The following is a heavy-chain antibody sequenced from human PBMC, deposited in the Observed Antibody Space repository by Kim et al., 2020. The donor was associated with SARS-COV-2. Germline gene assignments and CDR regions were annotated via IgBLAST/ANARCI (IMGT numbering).Heavy chain of an antibody. CDR1: GYAFTTYP. CDR2: IDTNTGNP. J-gene: IGHJ4*02. V-gene: IGHV7-4-1*02. D-gene: IGHD1-26*01. Sequence: ASVKVSCKASGYAFTTYPMYWVRQAPGQGLEYMGWIDTNTGNPTYAQGFTGRFVFSLATSASTAYLQITSLKAEDTAIYYCARGNMWASGGRRTFDSWGQGTLVTASS. CDR3: ARGNMWASGGRRTFDS.